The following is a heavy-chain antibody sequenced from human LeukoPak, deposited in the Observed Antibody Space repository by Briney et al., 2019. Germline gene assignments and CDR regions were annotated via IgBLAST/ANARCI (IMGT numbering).Heavy chain of an antibody. D-gene: IGHD3-22*01. CDR3: ARHRYYYDSSGYYYQP. CDR2: IYYSGST. Sequence: SETLSLTCAVSGGSISSGDYSWSWIRQPPGKGLEWIGYIYYSGSTNYNPSLKSRVTISVDTSKNQFSLRLSSVTAADTAVYYCARHRYYYDSSGYYYQPWGQGTLVTVSS. J-gene: IGHJ5*02. CDR1: GGSISSGDYS. V-gene: IGHV4-61*08.